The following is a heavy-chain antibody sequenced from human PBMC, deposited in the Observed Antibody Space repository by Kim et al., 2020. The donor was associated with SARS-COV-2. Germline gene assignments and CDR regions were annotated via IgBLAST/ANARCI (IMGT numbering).Heavy chain of an antibody. V-gene: IGHV3-7*01. CDR2: IKQDGSEK. J-gene: IGHJ4*02. Sequence: GGSLRLSCAASGFTFSSYWMSWVRQAPGKGLEWVANIKQDGSEKYYVDSVKGRFTISRDNAKNSLYLQMNSLRAEDTAVYYCAREELEPYRAAPGGFDYWGQGTLVTVSS. CDR3: AREELEPYRAAPGGFDY. CDR1: GFTFSSYW. D-gene: IGHD1-1*01.